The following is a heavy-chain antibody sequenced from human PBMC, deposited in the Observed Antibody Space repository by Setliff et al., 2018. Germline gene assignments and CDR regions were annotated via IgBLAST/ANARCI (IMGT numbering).Heavy chain of an antibody. CDR3: ARRPPYWGFDY. V-gene: IGHV4-38-2*01. D-gene: IGHD3-16*01. CDR2: IYHTGRT. Sequence: TLSLTCGVSNYSISSGYYWAWIRQSPGRGLEWIGSIYHTGRTNYNPSLKTRVTISVDTSKNQFSLRLTSVTAADTADYYCARRPPYWGFDYWGRGTLVTVSS. CDR1: NYSISSGYY. J-gene: IGHJ4*02.